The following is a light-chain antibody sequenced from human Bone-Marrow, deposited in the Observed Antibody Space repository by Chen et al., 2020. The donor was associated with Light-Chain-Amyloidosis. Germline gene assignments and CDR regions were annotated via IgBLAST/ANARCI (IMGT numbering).Light chain of an antibody. Sequence: QSVLTQPPSASGTPGQRVTISCSGSSSNIGSNYVYWYQQLPGTAPKLLIYRNNQRPSGVPDRCSGYKAGTSASLAISGLRSEDEADYYCAAWDDSLSAYVFGTGTKVTVL. CDR3: AAWDDSLSAYV. CDR1: SSNIGSNY. CDR2: RNN. J-gene: IGLJ1*01. V-gene: IGLV1-47*01.